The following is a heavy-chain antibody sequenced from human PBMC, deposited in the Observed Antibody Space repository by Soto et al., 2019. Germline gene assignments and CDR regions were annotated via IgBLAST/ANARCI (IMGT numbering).Heavy chain of an antibody. CDR3: AKDLYTVRGVKGGYYYYGMDV. V-gene: IGHV3-30*18. CDR1: GFTFSSYG. Sequence: GGSLRLSCAASGFTFSSYGMHWVRQAPGKGLEWVAVISYDGSNKYYADSVKGRFTISRDNSKNTLYLQMNSLRAEDTAVYYCAKDLYTVRGVKGGYYYYGMDVWGQGTTVTVSS. D-gene: IGHD3-10*01. CDR2: ISYDGSNK. J-gene: IGHJ6*02.